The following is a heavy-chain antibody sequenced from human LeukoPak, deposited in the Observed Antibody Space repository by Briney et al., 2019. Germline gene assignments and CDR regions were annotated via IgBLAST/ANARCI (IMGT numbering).Heavy chain of an antibody. J-gene: IGHJ4*02. Sequence: GGSLRLSCAASGFTFSSYSMNWVRQAPGKGLEWVSSISSSSSYIYYADSVKGRFTISRDNSKNTLYLQMNSLRAEDTAVYYCAKDLTWTHYYGSGSPPDYWGQGTLVTVSS. CDR2: ISSSSSYI. D-gene: IGHD3-10*01. CDR1: GFTFSSYS. CDR3: AKDLTWTHYYGSGSPPDY. V-gene: IGHV3-21*01.